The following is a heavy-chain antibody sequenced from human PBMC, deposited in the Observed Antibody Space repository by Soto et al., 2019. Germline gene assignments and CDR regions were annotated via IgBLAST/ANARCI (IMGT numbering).Heavy chain of an antibody. Sequence: TLSLTCALTCGSISSGCYSWGWIRQPPGKGLEWIGYIYHSGSTYYNPSLKSRVTISVDRSKNQFSLKLSSVTAADTAVYYCARVPDRWGQGTLVTVS. V-gene: IGHV4-30-2*01. CDR3: ARVPDR. J-gene: IGHJ5*02. CDR2: IYHSGST. CDR1: CGSISSGCYS. D-gene: IGHD2-2*01.